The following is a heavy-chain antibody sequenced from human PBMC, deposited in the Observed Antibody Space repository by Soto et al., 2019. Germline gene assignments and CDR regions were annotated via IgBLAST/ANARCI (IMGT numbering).Heavy chain of an antibody. CDR1: GYTSTNSD. CDR2: MNLNSGNS. CDR3: ARDGSGFHWYFDL. Sequence: EASVKVSCKASGYTSTNSDINWVRQATGQGLEWVGWMNLNSGNSGCAQKFQGRVTMARNTSISTAYVELNSVTPEDTAVYFCARDGSGFHWYFDLWGRGSLVTVSS. V-gene: IGHV1-8*01. D-gene: IGHD6-19*01. J-gene: IGHJ2*01.